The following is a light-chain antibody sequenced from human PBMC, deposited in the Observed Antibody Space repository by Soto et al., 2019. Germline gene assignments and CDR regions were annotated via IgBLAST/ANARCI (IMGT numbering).Light chain of an antibody. CDR3: QQYGGSPFT. Sequence: EIVLTQSPGTLSLSPGERVTLSCRASQTVTSSYLGWYHQKPGQAPRLLIYGASSRATGVPDRFSGSGSGTDFTLTISRLEPEDFAVYYCQQYGGSPFTFGPGTKVDIK. CDR2: GAS. CDR1: QTVTSSY. J-gene: IGKJ3*01. V-gene: IGKV3-20*01.